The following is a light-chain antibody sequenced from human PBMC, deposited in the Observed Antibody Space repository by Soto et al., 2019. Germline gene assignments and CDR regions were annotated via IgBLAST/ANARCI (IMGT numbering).Light chain of an antibody. Sequence: EIVMTQSPATLSVSPGERATLSCRASQTISSNLAWYQQKPGQAPRVLIDGASTRATGIPARFSGSGSGTEFTTTSSSMKSEDFAVYYCQQYNNWLWTFGQGTKVEIK. CDR1: QTISSN. CDR2: GAS. CDR3: QQYNNWLWT. V-gene: IGKV3-15*01. J-gene: IGKJ1*01.